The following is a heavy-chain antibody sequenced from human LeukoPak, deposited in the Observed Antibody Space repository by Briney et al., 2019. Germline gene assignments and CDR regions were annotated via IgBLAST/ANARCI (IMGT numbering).Heavy chain of an antibody. CDR2: IYYSGST. V-gene: IGHV4-39*01. J-gene: IGHJ4*02. CDR3: ARQRQWLVSYFDY. CDR1: GGSISSSSYY. D-gene: IGHD6-19*01. Sequence: ASETLSLTCTVSGGSISSSSYYWGWIRQPPGKGLEWIGSIYYSGSTYYNPSLKSRVTISVDTSKNQFSLKLSSVTAADTAVYYCARQRQWLVSYFDYWGQGTLVTVSS.